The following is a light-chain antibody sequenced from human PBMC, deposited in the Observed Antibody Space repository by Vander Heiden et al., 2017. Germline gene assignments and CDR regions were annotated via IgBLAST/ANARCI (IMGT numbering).Light chain of an antibody. CDR1: SSDADSYNR. CDR3: SFYTSDSTYV. Sequence: QSALTQLPSVSGSPGQSVTIPCTGTSSDADSYNRVSWYQQPPGTAPKLIIYQVRNRPSGVPGRFSGSKSGNTASLTIPGLQAEDEADYYCSFYTSDSTYVFGSGTKVTVL. J-gene: IGLJ1*01. V-gene: IGLV2-18*01. CDR2: QVR.